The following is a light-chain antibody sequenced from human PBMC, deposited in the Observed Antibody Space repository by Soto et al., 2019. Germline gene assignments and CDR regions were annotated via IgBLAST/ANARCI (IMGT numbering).Light chain of an antibody. Sequence: QSVLAQPASVSASFGQSITISCTGTGSDVGGYNYVSWYQQHPGKAPKVVIYEVSLRPSGVSTRFSGSKSGNTASLSISGLQAADEAEYYCSSYRSTNTVVFGGGTKLTVL. CDR1: GSDVGGYNY. CDR2: EVS. J-gene: IGLJ3*02. CDR3: SSYRSTNTVV. V-gene: IGLV2-14*01.